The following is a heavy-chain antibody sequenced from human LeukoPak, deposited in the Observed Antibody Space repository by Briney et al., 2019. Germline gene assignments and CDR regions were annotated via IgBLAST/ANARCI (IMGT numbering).Heavy chain of an antibody. Sequence: SETLSLTCGVSGGSISSGGYSWSWIRQPPGKGLEWTGYIYHSGSTHYNPSLKSRVTISVDRSKNQFSLKLRSVIAADTAVYYCARAPPEWVSSDYDGSWFDPWGQGTLVTVSS. V-gene: IGHV4-30-2*01. J-gene: IGHJ5*02. CDR1: GGSISSGGYS. CDR2: IYHSGST. D-gene: IGHD5-12*01. CDR3: ARAPPEWVSSDYDGSWFDP.